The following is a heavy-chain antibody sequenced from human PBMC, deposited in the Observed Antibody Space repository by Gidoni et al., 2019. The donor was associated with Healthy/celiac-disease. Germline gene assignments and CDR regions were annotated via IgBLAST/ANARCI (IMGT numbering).Heavy chain of an antibody. J-gene: IGHJ3*02. V-gene: IGHV4-34*01. CDR1: GGSFSGSY. D-gene: IGHD6-6*01. CDR3: ARGVAARRWAFDI. CDR2: INHSGST. Sequence: QVQLQQWGAGLLKPSETLSLTCAVYGGSFSGSYWSWIRQPPGKGLEWIGEINHSGSTNYNPSLKSRVTISVDTSKNQFSLKLSSVTAADTAVYYCARGVAARRWAFDIWGQGTMVTVSS.